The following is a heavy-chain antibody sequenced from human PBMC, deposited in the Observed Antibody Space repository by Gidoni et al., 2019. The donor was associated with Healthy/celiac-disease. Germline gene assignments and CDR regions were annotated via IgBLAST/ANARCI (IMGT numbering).Heavy chain of an antibody. CDR1: GGSISSSSYY. J-gene: IGHJ5*02. CDR3: ARRLMYWYNWNPGAFDP. V-gene: IGHV4-39*01. CDR2: IYYSGST. Sequence: QLQLQESGPGLVKPSETLSLTCTVSGGSISSSSYYWGWIRQPPGKGLEWIGSIYYSGSTYYNPSLKSRVTISVDTSKNQFSLKLSSVTAADTAVYYCARRLMYWYNWNPGAFDPWGQGTLVTVSS. D-gene: IGHD1-20*01.